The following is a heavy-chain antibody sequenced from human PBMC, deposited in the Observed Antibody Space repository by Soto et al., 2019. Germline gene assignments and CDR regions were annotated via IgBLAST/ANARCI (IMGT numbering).Heavy chain of an antibody. Sequence: EVQLVESGGGLVQPGESLRLSCAASGFTFSSYWMHWVRQAPGKGLVWVSRINSDGSSTSYAGSVKGRFTISRDNAKNTLYLQMNRLRAEDTAVYYCVRTSLVVAAATREDYWGQGTLVTFSS. J-gene: IGHJ4*02. CDR1: GFTFSSYW. V-gene: IGHV3-74*01. CDR2: INSDGSST. CDR3: VRTSLVVAAATREDY. D-gene: IGHD2-15*01.